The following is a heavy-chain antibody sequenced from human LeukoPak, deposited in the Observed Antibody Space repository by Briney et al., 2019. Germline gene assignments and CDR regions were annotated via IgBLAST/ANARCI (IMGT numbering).Heavy chain of an antibody. CDR3: ARAPAYYYDSSGLN. J-gene: IGHJ4*02. D-gene: IGHD3-22*01. V-gene: IGHV3-21*01. CDR2: ISGSSSYI. Sequence: GGSLRLSCAASGFTFSSYSMSWVRQAPGKGLEWVSSISGSSSYIYYADSVKGRFTISRDNAKNSLYLQMNSLRAEDTAVYYCARAPAYYYDSSGLNWGQGTLVTVSS. CDR1: GFTFSSYS.